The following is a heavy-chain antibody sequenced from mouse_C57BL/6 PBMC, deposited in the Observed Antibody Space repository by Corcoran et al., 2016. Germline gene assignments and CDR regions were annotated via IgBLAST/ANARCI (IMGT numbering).Heavy chain of an antibody. Sequence: QIQLVQSGPELNKPGETVKISCTASGYTFTTYGMSWVQQAPGKGLKWMGWINTYSGVPTYADDFKGRFAFSLETSASTAYLQINNLKNEDTATYFCAREDYFYYWGQGTTLTVSS. CDR3: AREDYFYY. J-gene: IGHJ2*01. V-gene: IGHV9-3*01. CDR1: GYTFTTYG. CDR2: INTYSGVP.